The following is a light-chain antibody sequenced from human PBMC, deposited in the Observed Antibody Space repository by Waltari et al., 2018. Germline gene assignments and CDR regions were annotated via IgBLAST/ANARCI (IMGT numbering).Light chain of an antibody. Sequence: DIVMTQSPDSLGVSLGERATTTCKSSQSILDRSDNKTFLAWYHLKPGQPPRLLIYWASTRPGVPDRFSGSGSGTDFSLTISRLQAEDVGVYYCQQYYRSPYTFGQGTKLDFK. CDR3: QQYYRSPYT. CDR1: QSILDRSDNKTF. CDR2: WAS. J-gene: IGKJ2*01. V-gene: IGKV4-1*01.